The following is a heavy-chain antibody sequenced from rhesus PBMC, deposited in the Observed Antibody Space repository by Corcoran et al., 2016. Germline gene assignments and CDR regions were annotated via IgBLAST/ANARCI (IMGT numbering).Heavy chain of an antibody. D-gene: IGHD3-22*01. Sequence: QLQLQESGPGLVKTSETLSVTCAVSGGSISSSYWSWSRQAPGKGLEWIGSNYVNGRSTNYNPSLKSRVPLSVYTSKNQFSLRLNSVTAADTAVCYCAKGAGVVYPTPWGQGVLVTVSS. CDR3: AKGAGVVYPTP. J-gene: IGHJ4*01. CDR2: NYVNGRST. CDR1: GGSISSSY. V-gene: IGHV4-169*01.